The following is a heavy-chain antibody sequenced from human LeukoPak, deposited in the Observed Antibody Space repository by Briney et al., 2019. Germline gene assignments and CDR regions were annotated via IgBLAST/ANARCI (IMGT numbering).Heavy chain of an antibody. CDR3: GRRGAAPKERYYYYYMDV. V-gene: IGHV4-30-4*08. D-gene: IGHD2-15*01. CDR2: INHSGST. J-gene: IGHJ6*03. CDR1: GGSISSGDYY. Sequence: PSQTLSLTCTVSGGSISSGDYYWSWIRQPPGKGLEWIGEINHSGSTNYNPSLKSRVTISVDTSKNQFSLKLSSVTAADTAVYYCGRRGAAPKERYYYYYMDVWGKGTTVTVCS.